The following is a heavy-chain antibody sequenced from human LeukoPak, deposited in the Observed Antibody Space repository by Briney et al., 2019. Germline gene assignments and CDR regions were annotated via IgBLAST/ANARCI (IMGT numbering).Heavy chain of an antibody. CDR1: GFTVSSNY. CDR3: ARRVPSYWYFDL. V-gene: IGHV3-66*02. J-gene: IGHJ2*01. CDR2: IYIVGST. Sequence: PGGSLRLSGAASGFTVSSNYMTWVRQAPGKGLEWVSVIYIVGSTYYADSVKGRFTISRDNSENTMYLHMNSLRAEDTAVYYCARRVPSYWYFDLWGRGTLVTVSS. D-gene: IGHD3-10*01.